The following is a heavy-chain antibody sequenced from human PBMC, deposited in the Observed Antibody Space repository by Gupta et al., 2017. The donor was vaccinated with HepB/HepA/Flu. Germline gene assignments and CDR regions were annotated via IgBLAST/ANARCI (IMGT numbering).Heavy chain of an antibody. V-gene: IGHV1-3*01. J-gene: IGHJ6*02. D-gene: IGHD3-10*01. CDR1: GYNFIGYS. CDR3: ARVRGEGYYYGMDV. CDR2: INGGNDKS. Sequence: GYNFIGYSIHWVRQAPGQSLEWMGWINGGNDKSEYSQKFQGRVIFTRDTSASTAYMELSSLRSEDTAVYFCARVRGEGYYYGMDVWGQGTTVTGS.